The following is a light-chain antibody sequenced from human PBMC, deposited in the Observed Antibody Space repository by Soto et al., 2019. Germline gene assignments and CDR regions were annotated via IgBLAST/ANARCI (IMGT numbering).Light chain of an antibody. J-gene: IGKJ5*01. CDR3: QQYNTWRSIT. CDR2: DTS. CDR1: QSVINK. V-gene: IGKV3-15*01. Sequence: EIVMTQSPGTLSLSPVARATLSCRASQSVINKLAWYQHKPGQAPRVLIYDTSTRAAGIPARFSGSGSGTDFTLTISSLQSEDFAVYYCQQYNTWRSITFGQGTRLEIK.